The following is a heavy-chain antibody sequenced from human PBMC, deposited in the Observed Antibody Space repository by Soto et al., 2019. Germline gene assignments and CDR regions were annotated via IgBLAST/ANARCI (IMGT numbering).Heavy chain of an antibody. CDR1: GGSISSGGYS. CDR2: IYHSGST. V-gene: IGHV4-30-2*01. D-gene: IGHD2-2*01. Sequence: NPSETLSLTCAVSGGSISSGGYSWSWIRQPPGKGLEWIGYIYHSGSTYYNPSLKSRVTISVDRSKNQFSLKLSSVTAADTAVYYCARAPTAYCSSTSCYSAYFDYWGQGTLVTVSS. CDR3: ARAPTAYCSSTSCYSAYFDY. J-gene: IGHJ4*02.